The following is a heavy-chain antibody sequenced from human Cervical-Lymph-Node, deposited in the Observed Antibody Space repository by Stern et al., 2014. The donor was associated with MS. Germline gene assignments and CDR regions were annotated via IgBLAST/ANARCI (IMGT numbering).Heavy chain of an antibody. CDR3: VRDQGGIADS. V-gene: IGHV1-69*01. CDR2: IIPMFGTT. D-gene: IGHD6-13*01. Sequence: VQLVESGAEVKKPGSSVKVSCKASGGSFSSIDISWVRQAPGQGLEWLGGIIPMFGTTNYAQKCQGRATTVAAESTSTVNMELRSLRSEDTAVYYCVRDQGGIADSWGQGTLVTVSS. CDR1: GGSFSSID. J-gene: IGHJ5*01.